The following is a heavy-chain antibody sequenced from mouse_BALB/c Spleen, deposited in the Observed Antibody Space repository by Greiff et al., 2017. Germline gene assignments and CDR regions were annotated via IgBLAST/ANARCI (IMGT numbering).Heavy chain of an antibody. V-gene: IGHV5-6-5*01. CDR1: GFSFSSYA. J-gene: IGHJ2*01. D-gene: IGHD2-12*01. CDR3: ARGYCYDWGFDD. CDR2: ISSGGST. Sequence: EVKLVESGGGLVKPGGSLKLSCAASGFSFSSYAMSWVRQTPEKRLEWVASISSGGSTYYPDSVKGRFTISRDNARNIMYLQMSSLRSEDTAMYYCARGYCYDWGFDDWGQGTTLTVSS.